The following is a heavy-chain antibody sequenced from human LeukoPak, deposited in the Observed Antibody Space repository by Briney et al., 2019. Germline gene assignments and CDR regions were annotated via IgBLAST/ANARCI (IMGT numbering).Heavy chain of an antibody. V-gene: IGHV4-61*02. D-gene: IGHD2-15*01. J-gene: IGHJ4*02. CDR3: ARGTYCSGGSCYPEDY. Sequence: ASETLSLTCTASGGSISSGSYYWSWIRQPAGKGLEWIGRIYTSGSTNYNPSLKSRVTISVDTSKNQFSLKLSSVTAADTAVYYCARGTYCSGGSCYPEDYWGQGTLVTVSS. CDR2: IYTSGST. CDR1: GGSISSGSYY.